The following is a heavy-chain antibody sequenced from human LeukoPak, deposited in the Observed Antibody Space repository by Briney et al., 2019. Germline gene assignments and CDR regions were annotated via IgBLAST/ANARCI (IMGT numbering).Heavy chain of an antibody. CDR2: LSGSGIST. D-gene: IGHD4-17*01. V-gene: IGHV3-23*01. CDR1: GFTFDIFD. CDR3: AKLSRGYTDYDPYDY. Sequence: GGSLRLSCAASGFTFDIFDMTWVRQAPGEGLEWVSALSGSGISTYYADSVKGRFIISRDNSNNTLYLQMNSLRAEDTALYYCAKLSRGYTDYDPYDYWGQGTLVTVSS. J-gene: IGHJ4*02.